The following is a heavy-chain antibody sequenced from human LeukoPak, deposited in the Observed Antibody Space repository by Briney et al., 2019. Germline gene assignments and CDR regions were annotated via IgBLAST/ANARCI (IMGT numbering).Heavy chain of an antibody. CDR2: IYPGDSDS. V-gene: IGHV5-51*01. CDR1: GYSFTSYW. J-gene: IGHJ2*01. CDR3: ARHYSSSWSGWYFDL. D-gene: IGHD6-13*01. Sequence: GESLKISCKGSGYSFTSYWIGWVRQMPGKGLEWMGIIYPGDSDSRYSPSFQGQVTISADKSISTAYLQWSSLKASDTAMYYCARHYSSSWSGWYFDLWGRGTLVTVSS.